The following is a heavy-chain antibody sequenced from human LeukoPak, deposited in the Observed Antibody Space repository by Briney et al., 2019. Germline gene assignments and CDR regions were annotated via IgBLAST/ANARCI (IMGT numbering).Heavy chain of an antibody. CDR2: ISGSGDNT. D-gene: IGHD3-22*01. V-gene: IGHV3-23*01. Sequence: GGSLRLSCAASGFTFSSYAMSWVRQAPGKGLEWVSAISGSGDNTYYADSVKGRFTISRDNSKNTLYVQVNSLGTEDTAAYYCAKGSYYDSSGSFYFDYWGQGTLVTVSS. CDR1: GFTFSSYA. J-gene: IGHJ4*02. CDR3: AKGSYYDSSGSFYFDY.